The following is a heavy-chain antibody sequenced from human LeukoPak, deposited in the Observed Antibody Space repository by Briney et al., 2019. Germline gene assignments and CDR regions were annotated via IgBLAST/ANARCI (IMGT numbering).Heavy chain of an antibody. J-gene: IGHJ4*02. CDR1: GGSISSYH. D-gene: IGHD2-8*02. V-gene: IGHV4-59*08. CDR2: IYYSGGT. CDR3: ARGCVVSSGTGFDY. Sequence: SETLSLTCTVSGGSISSYHWSWIRQPPGKGLEWIGYIYYSGGTSYNPSLKSRVTISVDTSNNQFSLKLRSVTAADTAVYYCARGCVVSSGTGFDYWGQGTLVTVSS.